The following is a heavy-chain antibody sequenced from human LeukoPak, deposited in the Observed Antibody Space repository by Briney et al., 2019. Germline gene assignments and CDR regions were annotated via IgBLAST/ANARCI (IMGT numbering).Heavy chain of an antibody. V-gene: IGHV1-2*02. Sequence: ASVKVSCKTSGYTFTGYYMHWVRQAPGQGLEWMGWINPNSGGTNYAQKFQGRVTMTRDTSISTAYMELSRLRSDDTAVYYCARSGAGGDLRVNYWGQGTLVTVSS. J-gene: IGHJ4*02. D-gene: IGHD2-21*02. CDR3: ARSGAGGDLRVNY. CDR1: GYTFTGYY. CDR2: INPNSGGT.